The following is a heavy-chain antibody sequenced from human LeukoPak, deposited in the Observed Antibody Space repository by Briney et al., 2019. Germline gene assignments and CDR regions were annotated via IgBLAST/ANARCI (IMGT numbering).Heavy chain of an antibody. CDR3: AKVSYYDSSGYLDY. CDR1: GFTFSSYA. Sequence: GGSLRLSCAASGFTFSSYAMSWARQAPGKGLEWVSAISGSGGSTYYADSVKGRFTISRDNSKNTLYLQMNSLRAEDTAVYYCAKVSYYDSSGYLDYWGQGTLVTVSS. D-gene: IGHD3-22*01. V-gene: IGHV3-23*01. CDR2: ISGSGGST. J-gene: IGHJ4*02.